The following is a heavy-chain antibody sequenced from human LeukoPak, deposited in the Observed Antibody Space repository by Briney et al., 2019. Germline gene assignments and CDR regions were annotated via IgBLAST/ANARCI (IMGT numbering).Heavy chain of an antibody. V-gene: IGHV5-51*01. CDR2: IYPCDSDT. CDR3: AILPYCSGGSCYDIAAFDI. D-gene: IGHD2-15*01. CDR1: GYSFTSYW. Sequence: GESLKISCKGSGYSFTSYWIGWVRQMPGKGLEWMGIIYPCDSDTRYSPSFQGQVTISADKSISTAYLQWSSLKASDTAMYYCAILPYCSGGSCYDIAAFDIWGQGTMVTVSS. J-gene: IGHJ3*02.